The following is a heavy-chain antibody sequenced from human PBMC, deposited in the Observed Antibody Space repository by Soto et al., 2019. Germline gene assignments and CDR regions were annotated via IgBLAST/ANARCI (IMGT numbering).Heavy chain of an antibody. D-gene: IGHD1-26*01. CDR2: IYCSGST. CDR1: GGSISSSSYY. J-gene: IGHJ5*02. V-gene: IGHV4-39*02. CDR3: ATQEVGGTYVYTFDP. Sequence: QLQLQESGPGLVKPSETLSLTCTVSGGSISSSSYYWGWIRQPPGKGLEWIGSIYCSGSTYYNPSLKSRVTLSVDTSKTHFSLKLSSVTAADTAVYYCATQEVGGTYVYTFDPWGQGTLVTVSS.